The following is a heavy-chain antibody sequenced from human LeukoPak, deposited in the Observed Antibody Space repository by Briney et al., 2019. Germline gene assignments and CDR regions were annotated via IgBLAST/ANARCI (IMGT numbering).Heavy chain of an antibody. D-gene: IGHD6-19*01. CDR3: AKSIGSSGWYPFDY. J-gene: IGHJ4*02. CDR2: ISGSGGST. V-gene: IGHV3-23*01. CDR1: GFTFSSYA. Sequence: GGSLRLSCAASGFTFSSYAMSWVRQAPGKGLEWVSAISGSGGSTYYADSVKGRITISRDNSRNTLYLQMNSLRVEDTAVYYCAKSIGSSGWYPFDYWGQGTLVTVSS.